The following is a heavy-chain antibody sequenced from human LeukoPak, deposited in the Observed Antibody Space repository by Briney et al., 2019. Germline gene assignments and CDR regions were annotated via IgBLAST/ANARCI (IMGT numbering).Heavy chain of an antibody. CDR1: GFTFSSYS. CDR2: IYSGGST. D-gene: IGHD6-19*01. CDR3: ARGYSSGWYP. V-gene: IGHV3-53*01. J-gene: IGHJ5*02. Sequence: PGGSLRLSCAASGFTFSSYSMSWVRQAPGKGLEWVSVIYSGGSTYYADSVKGRFTISRENAKNSLYLQMNNLRAEDTAVYYCARGYSSGWYPWGQGTLVTVSS.